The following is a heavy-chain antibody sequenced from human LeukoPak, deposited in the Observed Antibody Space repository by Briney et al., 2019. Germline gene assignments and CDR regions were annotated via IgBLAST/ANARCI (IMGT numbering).Heavy chain of an antibody. Sequence: SGTLSLTCAVYGGSFSGYYWSWIRQPPGKGLEWIGEINHSGSTNYNPSLKSRVTISVDTSKNQFSLKLSSVTAADTAVYYCARNRYGGKPWFDPWGQGTLVTVSS. CDR2: INHSGST. V-gene: IGHV4-34*01. CDR3: ARNRYGGKPWFDP. CDR1: GGSFSGYY. J-gene: IGHJ5*02. D-gene: IGHD4-23*01.